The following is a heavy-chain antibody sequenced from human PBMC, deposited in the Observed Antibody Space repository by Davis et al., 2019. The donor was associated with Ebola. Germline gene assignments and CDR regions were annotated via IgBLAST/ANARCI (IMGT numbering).Heavy chain of an antibody. CDR1: GFTFSSYS. J-gene: IGHJ6*02. V-gene: IGHV3-48*02. D-gene: IGHD1-1*01. CDR3: ARDLLEPLYYYYGMDV. Sequence: GESLKISCAASGFTFSSYSMNWVRQAPGRGLEWVSYISNSSTIKYYADSVKGRFTISRDNAKNSLYLQMNSLRDEDTAVYYCARDLLEPLYYYYGMDVWGQGTTVTVSS. CDR2: ISNSSTIK.